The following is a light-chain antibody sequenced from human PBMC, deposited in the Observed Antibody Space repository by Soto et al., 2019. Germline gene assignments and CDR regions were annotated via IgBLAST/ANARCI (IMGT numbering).Light chain of an antibody. V-gene: IGLV2-11*01. J-gene: IGLJ1*01. CDR1: SSDVGRYDY. CDR3: CSFAGSYSDV. CDR2: DVT. Sequence: QSVLTQPRSVSGSPGQSVTISCTGTSSDVGRYDYVSWYQQHPGKAPKLIVYDVTERPSGVPDRFSGSKSGNTAPLTIAGLHDDDEADYSCCSFAGSYSDVFGTATKLTVL.